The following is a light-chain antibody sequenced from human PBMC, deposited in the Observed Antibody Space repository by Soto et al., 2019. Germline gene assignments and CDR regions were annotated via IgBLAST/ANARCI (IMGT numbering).Light chain of an antibody. CDR3: QQYGDSPIT. Sequence: EIVLKQYPGTLSLNTGERATLSCRASQSVSSSYLAWYQQKPGQAPRLLIYGASSRATGIPDRFSGSGSATDFTLTISRLEPEDFALYYCQQYGDSPITFRQGTRLENK. CDR2: GAS. CDR1: QSVSSSY. V-gene: IGKV3-20*01. J-gene: IGKJ5*01.